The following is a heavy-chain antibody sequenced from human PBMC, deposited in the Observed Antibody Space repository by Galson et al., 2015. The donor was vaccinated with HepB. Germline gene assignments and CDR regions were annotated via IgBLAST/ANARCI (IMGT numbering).Heavy chain of an antibody. D-gene: IGHD3-10*01. J-gene: IGHJ3*02. CDR2: ISSSGSTI. CDR3: AKDRSGSYVTPYTFHI. CDR1: GFTFSSYE. V-gene: IGHV3-48*03. Sequence: SLRLSCAASGFTFSSYEMNWVRQAPGKGLEWVSYISSSGSTIYYADSVKGRFTISRDNSKNTLFLQMNSLRAEDTAVYYCAKDRSGSYVTPYTFHIWGQGTMVTVSS.